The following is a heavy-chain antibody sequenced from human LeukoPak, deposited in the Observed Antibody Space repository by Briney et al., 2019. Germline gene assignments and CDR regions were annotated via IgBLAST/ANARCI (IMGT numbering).Heavy chain of an antibody. CDR2: IHPRSGET. V-gene: IGHV1-2*07. D-gene: IGHD3-10*01. J-gene: IGHJ4*02. CDR1: GYTFTSYG. CDR3: ARDGDYGTGSYYRGFFDY. Sequence: ASVKVSCKASGYTFTSYGISWVRQAPGQGLEWMGWIHPRSGETNYAYKFRGRVTMTRDTSISTTYMDLGSLGSDDTAVYYCARDGDYGTGSYYRGFFDYWGQGTLVTVSS.